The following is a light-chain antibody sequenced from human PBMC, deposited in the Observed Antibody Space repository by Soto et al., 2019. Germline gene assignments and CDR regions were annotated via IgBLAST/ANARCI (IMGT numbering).Light chain of an antibody. CDR2: KAS. CDR1: QSISSW. J-gene: IGKJ2*01. V-gene: IGKV1-5*03. CDR3: QQYNSYSHT. Sequence: DIQMTQSPSTLSASVRDRVTITCRASQSISSWLAWYQQKPGKAPKLLIYKASSLESGVPSRFSGSGSGTEFTLTISSLQPDDFATYYCQQYNSYSHTFGQGTKLEIK.